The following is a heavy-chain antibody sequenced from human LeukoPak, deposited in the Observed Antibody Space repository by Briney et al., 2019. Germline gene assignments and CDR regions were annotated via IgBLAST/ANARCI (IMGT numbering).Heavy chain of an antibody. D-gene: IGHD3-3*02. Sequence: GGSLRLSCAASGFNFRDAWMTWVRQAPGKGLEWVGRIRSKTDGGTTDYAVSVQGRFTISRDDSKNTLYLQMSSLKTEDTAVYYCAKHIYGVVSIQQWGQGTLVTVSS. J-gene: IGHJ1*01. CDR2: IRSKTDGGTT. V-gene: IGHV3-15*01. CDR3: AKHIYGVVSIQQ. CDR1: GFNFRDAW.